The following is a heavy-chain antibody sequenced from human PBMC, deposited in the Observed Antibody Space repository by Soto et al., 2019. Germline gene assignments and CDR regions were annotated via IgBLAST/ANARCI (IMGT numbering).Heavy chain of an antibody. Sequence: SETLSLTCVVSGDSISSTHWWTWVRQTPGKGLEWIGEIYHTGSTKYNPSLKNRVTISVDKSNNEFSLNLKSLTAADTAVYYCARADIVVAPAGAGFDPWGQGTLVTVS. CDR2: IYHTGST. J-gene: IGHJ5*02. CDR3: ARADIVVAPAGAGFDP. V-gene: IGHV4-4*02. D-gene: IGHD2-2*01. CDR1: GDSISSTHW.